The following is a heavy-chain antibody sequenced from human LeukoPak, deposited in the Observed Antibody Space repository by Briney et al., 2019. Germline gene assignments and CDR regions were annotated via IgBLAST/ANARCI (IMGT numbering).Heavy chain of an antibody. Sequence: GGSLRLSCAASGFTFRSYSMNWVRQPPGKGLEWVSSISSSSSYIYYADSVKGRFTISRDNAKNSLYLQMNSLRAEDTAVYYCARDLWYSSSRGVPGYYGMDVWGQGATVTVSS. CDR3: ARDLWYSSSRGVPGYYGMDV. J-gene: IGHJ6*02. V-gene: IGHV3-21*01. CDR2: ISSSSSYI. CDR1: GFTFRSYS. D-gene: IGHD6-13*01.